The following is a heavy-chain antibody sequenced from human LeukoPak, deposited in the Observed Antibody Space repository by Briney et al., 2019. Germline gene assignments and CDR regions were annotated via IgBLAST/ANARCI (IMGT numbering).Heavy chain of an antibody. D-gene: IGHD3-22*01. CDR3: ATYRRGYHDSSESYYFDY. J-gene: IGHJ4*02. CDR2: ISYDGSNK. CDR1: GFTFSSYA. V-gene: IGHV3-30*04. Sequence: GGSLRLSCAASGFTFSSYAMHWVRQAPGKGLEWVAVISYDGSNKYYADSVKGRFTISRDNSKNTLYLQMNGLRAEDTAVYYCATYRRGYHDSSESYYFDYWGQGTLVTVSS.